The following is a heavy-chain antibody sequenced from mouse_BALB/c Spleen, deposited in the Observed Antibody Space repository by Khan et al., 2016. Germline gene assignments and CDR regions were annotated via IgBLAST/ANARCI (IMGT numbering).Heavy chain of an antibody. CDR3: ASTFWYFDV. J-gene: IGHJ1*01. V-gene: IGHV4-1*02. CDR2: INPDSSTT. Sequence: EVKLLESGGGLVQPGGSLKLSCAASGFDFSRYWMSWVRQAPGKGLEWIGEINPDSSTTNYTPSLKDKFIISRDNAKNTLYLQMSKVRSEDTALXDCASTFWYFDVWGAGTTVTVSS. CDR1: GFDFSRYW.